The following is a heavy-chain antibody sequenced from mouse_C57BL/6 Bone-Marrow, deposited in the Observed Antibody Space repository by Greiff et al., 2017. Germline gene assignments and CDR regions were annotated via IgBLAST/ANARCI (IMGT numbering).Heavy chain of an antibody. CDR1: GYTFTNYW. J-gene: IGHJ4*01. V-gene: IGHV1-63*01. CDR3: ARWSPFTTVVAGAMDY. D-gene: IGHD1-1*01. CDR2: IYPGGGYT. Sequence: QVQLQQSGAELVRPGTSVKMSCKASGYTFTNYWIGWAKQRPGHGLEWIGDIYPGGGYTNYNEKFKGKATLTADKSSSTAYMQFSSLTSEDSAIYDCARWSPFTTVVAGAMDYWGQGTSVTVSS.